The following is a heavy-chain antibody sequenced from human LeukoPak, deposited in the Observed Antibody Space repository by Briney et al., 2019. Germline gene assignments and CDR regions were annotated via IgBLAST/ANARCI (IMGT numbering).Heavy chain of an antibody. CDR3: ARKVGGLGSSWYFDY. Sequence: AGGSLRLSCAASGFTFSSYWMSWVRQAPGKGLEWVANIKQDGSEKYYVDSVKGRFTISRDNAKNSLYLQMNSLSAEDTAVYYCARKVGGLGSSWYFDYWGQGTLVTVSS. CDR1: GFTFSSYW. D-gene: IGHD6-13*01. J-gene: IGHJ4*02. CDR2: IKQDGSEK. V-gene: IGHV3-7*03.